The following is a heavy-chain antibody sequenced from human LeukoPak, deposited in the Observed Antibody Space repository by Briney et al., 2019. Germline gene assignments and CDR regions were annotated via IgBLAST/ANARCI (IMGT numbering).Heavy chain of an antibody. Sequence: SETLSLTCTVSGGSISSSSYYWGWIRQPPGKGLEWIGSIYYSGSTYYNPSLKSRVTISVDTSKNQFSLKLSSVTAADTAVYYCYIAGADDAFDIWGQGTMVTVSS. CDR1: GGSISSSSYY. D-gene: IGHD1-26*01. V-gene: IGHV4-39*01. CDR3: YIAGADDAFDI. CDR2: IYYSGST. J-gene: IGHJ3*02.